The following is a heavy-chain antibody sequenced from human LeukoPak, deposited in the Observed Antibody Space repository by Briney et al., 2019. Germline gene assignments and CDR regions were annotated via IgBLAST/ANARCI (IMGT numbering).Heavy chain of an antibody. CDR1: GFTFSSYG. CDR3: ASRLAY. CDR2: IDDTTTNI. V-gene: IGHV3-48*01. Sequence: GGSLRLSCEASGFTFSSYGMNWVRQAPGKGLEWVSYIDDTTTNIHYADSVRGRFTISRDNAKNTLFLQMTSLRAADTAVYYCASRLAYWGQGPRVPVSS. J-gene: IGHJ4*02.